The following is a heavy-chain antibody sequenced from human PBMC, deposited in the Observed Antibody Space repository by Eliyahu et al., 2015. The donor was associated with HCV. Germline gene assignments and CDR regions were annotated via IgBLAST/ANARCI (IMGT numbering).Heavy chain of an antibody. Sequence: QVQLQESGPGLVKPSETLSLTCTVSGGSISSYYWSXXRQPPGKGLEWIGYIYYSGSTNYNPSLKSRVTISVDTSKNQFSLKLSSVTAADTAVYYCARSVAPDFWSGGGAFDIWGQGTMVTVSS. CDR3: ARSVAPDFWSGGGAFDI. J-gene: IGHJ3*02. D-gene: IGHD3-3*01. V-gene: IGHV4-59*01. CDR2: IYYSGST. CDR1: GGSISSYY.